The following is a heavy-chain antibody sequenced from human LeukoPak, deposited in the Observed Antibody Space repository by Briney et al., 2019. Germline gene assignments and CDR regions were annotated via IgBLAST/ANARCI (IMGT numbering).Heavy chain of an antibody. V-gene: IGHV3-66*01. CDR3: AREGRGRAFDI. J-gene: IGHJ3*02. CDR2: IYSVGST. CDR1: GFTVSSNY. Sequence: GGSLRLSCAASGFTVSSNYMSWVRQAPGKGLEWVSVIYSVGSTYYADSVKGRFTISRDNSKNTLYLQMNSLRAEDTAVYYCAREGRGRAFDIWGQGTMVTVSS.